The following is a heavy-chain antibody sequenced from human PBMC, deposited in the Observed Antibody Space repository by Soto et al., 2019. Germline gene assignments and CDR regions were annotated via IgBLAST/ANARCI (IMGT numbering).Heavy chain of an antibody. V-gene: IGHV4-59*01. J-gene: IGHJ4*02. Sequence: SSETLSLTCTVSGGSISSYYWSWIRQPPGKGLEWIGYIYYSGSTNYNPSLKRRVTISVDTSKNQFSLKLSSVTAADTAVYYCARGNGESGWYTVVDYWGQGTLVTVSS. CDR3: ARGNGESGWYTVVDY. CDR2: IYYSGST. CDR1: GGSISSYY. D-gene: IGHD6-19*01.